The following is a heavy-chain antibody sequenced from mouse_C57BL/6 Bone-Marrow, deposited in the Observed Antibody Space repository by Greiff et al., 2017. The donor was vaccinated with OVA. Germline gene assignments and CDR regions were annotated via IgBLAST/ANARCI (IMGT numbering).Heavy chain of an antibody. CDR1: GYTFTSYW. CDR3: AIPYYGSSYWYFDV. CDR2: IDPSDSYT. V-gene: IGHV1-50*01. J-gene: IGHJ1*03. D-gene: IGHD1-1*01. Sequence: VQLQQPGAELVKPGASVKLSCKASGYTFTSYWMQWVKQRPGQGLEWIGEIDPSDSYTNYNQKFKGKATLTVDTSSSTAYMQLSSLTSEDSAVYYCAIPYYGSSYWYFDVWGTGTTVTVSS.